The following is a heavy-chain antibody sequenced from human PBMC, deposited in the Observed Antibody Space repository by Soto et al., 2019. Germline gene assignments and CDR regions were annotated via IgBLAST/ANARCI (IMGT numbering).Heavy chain of an antibody. J-gene: IGHJ3*02. D-gene: IGHD3-10*01. Sequence: VASVKVSCKASGGTFSSYAISWVRQAPGQGLEWMGGIIPIFGTANYAQKFQGRVTITADKSTSTAYMELSSLRSEDTAVYYCARDHLESGSMVRGVIADAFDIWGQGTMVTVSS. CDR1: GGTFSSYA. V-gene: IGHV1-69*06. CDR2: IIPIFGTA. CDR3: ARDHLESGSMVRGVIADAFDI.